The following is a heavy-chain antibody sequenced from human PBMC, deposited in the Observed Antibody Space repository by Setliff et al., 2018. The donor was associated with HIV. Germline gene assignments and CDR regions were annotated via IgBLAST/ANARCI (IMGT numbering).Heavy chain of an antibody. CDR2: IFSNDEK. CDR1: GFSLSNTRMG. CDR3: ARGLRYFDWLSPTYFDY. J-gene: IGHJ4*01. Sequence: GSGPTLVNPTETLTLTCTVSGFSLSNTRMGVSWIRQPPGKALEWLAHIFSNDEKSYSISLKSRLTISKDTSKSQVVLTMTNMDPVDTATYYCARGLRYFDWLSPTYFDYWGHGTLVTVS. D-gene: IGHD3-9*01. V-gene: IGHV2-26*01.